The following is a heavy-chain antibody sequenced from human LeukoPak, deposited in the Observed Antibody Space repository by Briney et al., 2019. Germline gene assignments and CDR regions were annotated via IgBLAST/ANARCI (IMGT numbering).Heavy chain of an antibody. Sequence: GRSLRLSCAASGFTFSSYGMHWVRQAPGKGLEWVAVIWYDGSNKYYADSVKGRFTISRDNSKNTLYLQMNSLRAEDTAVYYCARAVDRLAPFDYWGQGTLVTVSS. CDR3: ARAVDRLAPFDY. J-gene: IGHJ4*02. CDR2: IWYDGSNK. D-gene: IGHD1-14*01. CDR1: GFTFSSYG. V-gene: IGHV3-33*01.